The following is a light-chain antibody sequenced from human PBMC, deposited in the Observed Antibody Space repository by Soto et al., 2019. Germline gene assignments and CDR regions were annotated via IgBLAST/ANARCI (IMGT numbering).Light chain of an antibody. CDR3: QQYDHLSLT. Sequence: DIQMTQSPSSLSASVGDRVTITCQASQDITNSLNWYQQKPGKAPNLLIFDASNLDAGVPSRFSGSGSGTYFTFTIHSLQPEDVATYYCQQYDHLSLTVGGGTKVDIK. V-gene: IGKV1-33*01. J-gene: IGKJ4*01. CDR1: QDITNS. CDR2: DAS.